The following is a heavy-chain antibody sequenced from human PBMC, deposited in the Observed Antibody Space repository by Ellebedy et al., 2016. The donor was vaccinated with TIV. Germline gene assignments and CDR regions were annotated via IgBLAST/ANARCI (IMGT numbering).Heavy chain of an antibody. CDR1: GFTFSRYW. Sequence: PGGSLRLSCTASGFTFSRYWMSWLRQAPGKGLEYVAHIKFDEIESYHANSVKGRFTISRDNARNSVFLQMNSLRVDDTAVYYCARDTVQVPSGGAFDFWGQGTTVTVSS. J-gene: IGHJ3*01. V-gene: IGHV3-7*04. CDR2: IKFDEIES. CDR3: ARDTVQVPSGGAFDF. D-gene: IGHD2-2*01.